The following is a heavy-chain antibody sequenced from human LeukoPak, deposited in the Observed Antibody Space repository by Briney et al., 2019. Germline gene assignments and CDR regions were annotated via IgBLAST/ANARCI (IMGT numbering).Heavy chain of an antibody. D-gene: IGHD3-22*01. CDR2: ISYSGST. Sequence: PSEAPSLTCTVSGGSITSSNYQWGWIRQPPGKGLEWIGSISYSGSTYFNLSLKSRVMISVDTSNNQFSLKLSSVTAADTGFYYCARPHPGSSSGYVDFWGQGILVTVSS. CDR3: ARPHPGSSSGYVDF. J-gene: IGHJ4*02. CDR1: GGSITSSNYQ. V-gene: IGHV4-39*01.